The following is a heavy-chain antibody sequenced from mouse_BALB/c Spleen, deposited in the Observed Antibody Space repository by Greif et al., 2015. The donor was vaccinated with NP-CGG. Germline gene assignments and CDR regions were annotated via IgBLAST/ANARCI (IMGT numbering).Heavy chain of an antibody. J-gene: IGHJ4*01. V-gene: IGHV1S56*01. CDR3: ARGDDGYPYAMDY. D-gene: IGHD2-3*01. CDR2: IYPGDGST. CDR1: GYTFTSYY. Sequence: QVQLQQSGPELVKPGASGKMSCKASGYTFTSYYIHWVKQRPGQGLEWIGWIYPGDGSTKYNEKFKGETTLTADRSSSTAHMLLSSLTSEDSAIYFCARGDDGYPYAMDYWGQGTSVTVSS.